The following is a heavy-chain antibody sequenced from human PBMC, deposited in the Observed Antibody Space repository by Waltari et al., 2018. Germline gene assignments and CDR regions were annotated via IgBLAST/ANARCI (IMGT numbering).Heavy chain of an antibody. CDR2: IYTRGRT. CDR3: ARESSSGWPDY. D-gene: IGHD6-19*01. J-gene: IGHJ4*02. V-gene: IGHV4-61*02. Sequence: QVQLQESGPGLVKPSQTLSLTCTVSGGSISSGSYYWSWIRQPAGKGLEWIGRIYTRGRTNNNPSLKSRVTISVDTSKNQFSLKLSSVTAADTAVYYCARESSSGWPDYWGQGTLVTVSS. CDR1: GGSISSGSYY.